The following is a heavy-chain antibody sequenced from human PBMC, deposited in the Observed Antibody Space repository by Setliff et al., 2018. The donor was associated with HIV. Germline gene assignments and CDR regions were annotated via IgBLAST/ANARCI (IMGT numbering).Heavy chain of an antibody. CDR2: INAGNGNT. D-gene: IGHD3-3*01. Sequence: ASVQVSCKASGYTFTSYAMHWVRQAPGQRLEWMGWINAGNGNTKYSQEFQGRVTITRDTSASTAYMGLSSLRSEEMAVYYCARGSEAYYDFWSGYYPFDYWGQGTLVTVSS. CDR3: ARGSEAYYDFWSGYYPFDY. V-gene: IGHV1-3*03. CDR1: GYTFTSYA. J-gene: IGHJ4*02.